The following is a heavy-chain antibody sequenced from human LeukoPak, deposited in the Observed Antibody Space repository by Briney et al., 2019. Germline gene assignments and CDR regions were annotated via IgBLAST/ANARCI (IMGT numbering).Heavy chain of an antibody. CDR3: ARDRVDGEGY. CDR2: IYHSGST. D-gene: IGHD3-10*01. V-gene: IGHV4-38-2*02. J-gene: IGHJ4*02. CDR1: GYSISSGYY. Sequence: SETLSLTCAVSGYSISSGYYWGWIRQPTGKGLEWIGSIYHSGSTYYNPSLKSRVTISVDTSKNQFSLKLSSVTAADTAVYYCARDRVDGEGYWGQGTLVTVSS.